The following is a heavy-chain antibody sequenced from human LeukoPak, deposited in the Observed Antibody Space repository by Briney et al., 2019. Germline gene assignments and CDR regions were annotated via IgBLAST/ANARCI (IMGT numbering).Heavy chain of an antibody. J-gene: IGHJ1*01. Sequence: SETLSLTCTVSGGSVSSSSYYWGWIRQPPGKGLEWIGSIYYSGSTYYNPSLKSRVTISVDTSKNQFSLKLTSVTASDTAVYYCAREKEYCSGGSCYSFQHWGQGTLVTVSS. V-gene: IGHV4-39*02. CDR2: IYYSGST. CDR1: GGSVSSSSYY. CDR3: AREKEYCSGGSCYSFQH. D-gene: IGHD2-15*01.